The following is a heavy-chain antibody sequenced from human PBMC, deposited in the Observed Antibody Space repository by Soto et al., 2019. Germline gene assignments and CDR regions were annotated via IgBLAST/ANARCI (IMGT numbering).Heavy chain of an antibody. CDR2: INPSGGST. CDR3: ARDGPMGSGSSGPTHFDY. D-gene: IGHD3-22*01. Sequence: ASVKVSCKASGYTFASYYMHWVRQAPGQGLEWMGIINPSGGSTSYAQKFQGRVTMTRDTSTSTVYMELSRLRSEDTAVYYCARDGPMGSGSSGPTHFDYWGQGTLVTVSS. J-gene: IGHJ4*02. CDR1: GYTFASYY. V-gene: IGHV1-46*01.